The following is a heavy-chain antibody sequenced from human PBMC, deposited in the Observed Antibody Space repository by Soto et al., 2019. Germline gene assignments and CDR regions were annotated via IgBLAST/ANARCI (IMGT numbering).Heavy chain of an antibody. CDR1: GFTFSSYG. CDR2: IWYDGSNK. D-gene: IGHD2-2*01. Sequence: QVQLVESGGGVVQPGRSLRLSCAASGFTFSSYGMHWVRQAPGKGLEWVAVIWYDGSNKYYADSVKGRFTISRDNSKNTLYLQMNSLKAKDTAVYYSARDYLVVPHRVIDYWGQGTLVTVSS. J-gene: IGHJ4*02. CDR3: ARDYLVVPHRVIDY. V-gene: IGHV3-33*01.